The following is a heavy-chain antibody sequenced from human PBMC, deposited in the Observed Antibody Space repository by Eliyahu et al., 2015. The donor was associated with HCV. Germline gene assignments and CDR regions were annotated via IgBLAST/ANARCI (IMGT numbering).Heavy chain of an antibody. CDR1: GFTFSSYA. CDR3: AKDPRGYDYGDYGL. D-gene: IGHD4-17*01. CDR2: ISGSGGST. J-gene: IGHJ4*02. V-gene: IGHV3-23*01. Sequence: EVQLLEPGGGLVQPGGSLRLSCAASGFTFSSYAMSWVRQAPGKGLGWVSAISGSGGSTYYADSVKGRFTISRDNSKNTLYLQMNSLRAEDTAVYYCAKDPRGYDYGDYGLWGQGTLVTVSS.